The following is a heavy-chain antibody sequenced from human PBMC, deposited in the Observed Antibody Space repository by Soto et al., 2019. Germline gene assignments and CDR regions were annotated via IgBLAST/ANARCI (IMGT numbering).Heavy chain of an antibody. J-gene: IGHJ4*02. CDR3: TRYLDF. V-gene: IGHV3-74*01. CDR1: GFTFNGYW. Sequence: GGSLRLSCAGSGFTFNGYWMHWVRQAPGKGPVWVSRLNPNGTFTTNADSVKGRFTISRDNAKNSLFLQMSSLTAEDSGLYYCTRYLDFWGQGTLVTVSS. CDR2: LNPNGTFT.